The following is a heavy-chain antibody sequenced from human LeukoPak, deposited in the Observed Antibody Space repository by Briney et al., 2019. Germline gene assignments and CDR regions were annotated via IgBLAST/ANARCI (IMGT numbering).Heavy chain of an antibody. D-gene: IGHD6-6*01. CDR1: GFTFSSYN. CDR2: ITSTGTYI. Sequence: GGSLRLSCAASGFTFSSYNMNWVRQAPGKGLEWVSSITSTGTYIYYGDSVKGRFTISRDNAKNALYLQMNSLRAEDAAVYYCARCSGVFGSSGYWGQGTLVTVSS. V-gene: IGHV3-21*01. CDR3: ARCSGVFGSSGY. J-gene: IGHJ4*02.